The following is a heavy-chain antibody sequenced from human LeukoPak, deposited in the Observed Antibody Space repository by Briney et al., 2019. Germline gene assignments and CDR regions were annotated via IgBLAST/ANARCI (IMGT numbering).Heavy chain of an antibody. Sequence: GGSLRLSCAASGFTFSSYWMSWVRQAPGKGLEWVANIKQDGSEKYYVDSVKGRFTISRDNAKNSLYLQMNSLRVEDTAIYYCAKRSSTSSGYFDFWGRGTLVTVSS. J-gene: IGHJ4*02. V-gene: IGHV3-7*03. D-gene: IGHD3-22*01. CDR1: GFTFSSYW. CDR3: AKRSSTSSGYFDF. CDR2: IKQDGSEK.